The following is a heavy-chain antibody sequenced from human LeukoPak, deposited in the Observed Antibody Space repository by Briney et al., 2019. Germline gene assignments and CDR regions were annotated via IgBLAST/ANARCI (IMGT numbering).Heavy chain of an antibody. CDR2: IRFDGNK. CDR1: GFTISTCG. D-gene: IGHD5-18*01. Sequence: GGSLRLSCAASGFTISTCGMHWVRQAPGKGLEWVAVIRFDGNKYYADSVEGRFTISRDTSRNTLDLQMNSLRAEDTAVYYCAKESSEDTAMVCWGQGTLVTVSS. CDR3: AKESSEDTAMVC. V-gene: IGHV3-33*06. J-gene: IGHJ4*02.